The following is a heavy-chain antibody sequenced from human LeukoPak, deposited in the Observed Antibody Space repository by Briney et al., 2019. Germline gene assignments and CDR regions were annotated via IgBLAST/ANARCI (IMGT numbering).Heavy chain of an antibody. J-gene: IGHJ4*02. CDR1: GFTFSSYG. CDR3: ARRAGAYSHPYDY. D-gene: IGHD4/OR15-4a*01. Sequence: PGGSLRVSCAASGFTFSSYGMSWVRQAPGKGLEWVSAISGNGGSTYYADSVKGRFTISRDNSKNTLYLQMNSLRAEDTAVYYCARRAGAYSHPYDYWGQGTLVTVSS. CDR2: ISGNGGST. V-gene: IGHV3-23*01.